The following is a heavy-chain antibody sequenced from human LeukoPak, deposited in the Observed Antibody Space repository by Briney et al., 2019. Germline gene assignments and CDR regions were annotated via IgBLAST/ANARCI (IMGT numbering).Heavy chain of an antibody. CDR3: ARRVVAVAGTIRGFDY. CDR1: GGSISSSSYY. Sequence: SETLSLTCTVSGGSISSSSYYWGWIRQPPGKGLEWIGSIYYSGSTYYNPSLKSRVTISVDTSKNQFSLKLSSVTAADTAVYYCARRVVAVAGTIRGFDYWGRGTLVTVPS. CDR2: IYYSGST. D-gene: IGHD6-19*01. J-gene: IGHJ4*02. V-gene: IGHV4-39*01.